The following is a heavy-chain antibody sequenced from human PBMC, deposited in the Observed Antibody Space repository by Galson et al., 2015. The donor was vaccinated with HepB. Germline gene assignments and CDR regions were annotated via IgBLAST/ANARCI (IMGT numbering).Heavy chain of an antibody. CDR3: ASLRGIAVAGTWGTGYGVDV. CDR2: IKQDGSEK. Sequence: SLRLSCAASGFIFSSYAIHWVRQAPGKGLEWVANIKQDGSEKYYVDSVKGRFTISRDNAKNSLYLQMNGLRAEDTAVYYCASLRGIAVAGTWGTGYGVDVWGQGTTVTVSS. CDR1: GFIFSSYA. D-gene: IGHD6-19*01. V-gene: IGHV3-7*03. J-gene: IGHJ6*02.